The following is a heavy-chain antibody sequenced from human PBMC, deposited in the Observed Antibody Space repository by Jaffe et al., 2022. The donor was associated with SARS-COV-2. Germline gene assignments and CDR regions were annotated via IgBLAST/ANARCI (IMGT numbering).Heavy chain of an antibody. CDR3: ASWRYDC. V-gene: IGHV6-1*01. Sequence: QLQLHQSGPGLVKPSQTLSLTCAISGDSVSSNSAAWNWIRQSPSRGLEWLGRTYFRSRWYNEYAESVKGRITIEPDTSKNQFSLQLNSVTPEDTAEYYCASWRYDCWGQGTLVTVSS. CDR2: TYFRSRWYN. D-gene: IGHD3-16*02. J-gene: IGHJ4*02. CDR1: GDSVSSNSAA.